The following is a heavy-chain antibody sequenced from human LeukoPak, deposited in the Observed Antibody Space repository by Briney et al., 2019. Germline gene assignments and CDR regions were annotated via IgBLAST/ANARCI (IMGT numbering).Heavy chain of an antibody. V-gene: IGHV3-21*01. CDR1: GFTFSSYS. CDR3: ASRGPPNDSSGYAQRPFDY. J-gene: IGHJ4*02. CDR2: ISSSSSYI. D-gene: IGHD3-22*01. Sequence: GGSLRLSCAASGFTFSSYSMNWVRQAPGKGLERVSSISSSSSYIYYADSVKGRFTISRDNAKNSLYLQMNSLRAEDTAVYYCASRGPPNDSSGYAQRPFDYWGQGTLVTVSS.